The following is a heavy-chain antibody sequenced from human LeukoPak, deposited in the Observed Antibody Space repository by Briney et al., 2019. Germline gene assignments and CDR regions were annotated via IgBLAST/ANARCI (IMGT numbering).Heavy chain of an antibody. J-gene: IGHJ4*03. Sequence: SETLSLTCTVSGGSISSYYWSWIRQAPGKGLEWIGYIDYSVSTKYTPSLKSRVSISVDTSKNKFYLKMSSVAAADTALYYCVREGSSSRFVDYWGQGTLVTVSS. V-gene: IGHV4-59*01. D-gene: IGHD3-10*01. CDR3: VREGSSSRFVDY. CDR1: GGSISSYY. CDR2: IDYSVST.